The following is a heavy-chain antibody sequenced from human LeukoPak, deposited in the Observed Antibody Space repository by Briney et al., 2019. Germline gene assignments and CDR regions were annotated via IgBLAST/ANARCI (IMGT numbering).Heavy chain of an antibody. CDR1: GYTFTSYG. J-gene: IGHJ4*02. CDR3: ARGEYSSSWDHYYFDY. CDR2: INPNSGGT. Sequence: ASVKVSCKASGYTFTSYGITWVRQAPGQGLEWMGRINPNSGGTNYAQTFQGRVTMTRDTSITTAYLEVSSLRSDDTAVYYCARGEYSSSWDHYYFDYWAREPWSPSPQ. V-gene: IGHV1-2*06. D-gene: IGHD6-13*01.